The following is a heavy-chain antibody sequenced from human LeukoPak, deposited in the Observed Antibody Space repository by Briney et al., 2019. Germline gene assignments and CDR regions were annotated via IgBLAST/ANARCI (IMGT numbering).Heavy chain of an antibody. Sequence: GGSLRLSCAASGFTFSSYSMNWVRQAPGKGLEGVSSISSSSSYIYYADSVKGRFTISRDNAKNSLYLQMNSLRAEDTAVYYCARDRYYGSGSYPTLIDYWGQGTLVTVSS. CDR1: GFTFSSYS. CDR3: ARDRYYGSGSYPTLIDY. CDR2: ISSSSSYI. V-gene: IGHV3-21*01. D-gene: IGHD3-10*01. J-gene: IGHJ4*02.